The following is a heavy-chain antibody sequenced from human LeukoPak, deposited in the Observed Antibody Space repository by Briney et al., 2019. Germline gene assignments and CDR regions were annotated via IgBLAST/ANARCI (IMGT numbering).Heavy chain of an antibody. J-gene: IGHJ5*02. V-gene: IGHV4-34*01. CDR1: GGSFSGYY. CDR2: INHSGST. CDR3: ARGTFRDGYNWDWFDP. D-gene: IGHD5-24*01. Sequence: SETLSLTCAVYGGSFSGYYWSWIRQPPGKGLEWIGEINHSGSTNYNPSLKSRVTISVDTSKNQFSLKVTSLTAADTAVYYCARGTFRDGYNWDWFDPWGQGTLVTVSS.